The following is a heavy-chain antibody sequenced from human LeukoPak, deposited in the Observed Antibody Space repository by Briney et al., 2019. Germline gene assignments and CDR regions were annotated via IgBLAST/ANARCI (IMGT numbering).Heavy chain of an antibody. V-gene: IGHV3-21*01. CDR1: GFTFSSYS. Sequence: GGSLRLSCAASGFTFSSYSMNWVRQAPGKGLEWVSSISSSSSYIYYADSVKGRFTISRDNAKNSLYLQMNSLRAEDTAVYYCARASGNIVETATMGSYWGQGTLVTVSS. J-gene: IGHJ4*02. CDR2: ISSSSSYI. CDR3: ARASGNIVETATMGSY. D-gene: IGHD5-18*01.